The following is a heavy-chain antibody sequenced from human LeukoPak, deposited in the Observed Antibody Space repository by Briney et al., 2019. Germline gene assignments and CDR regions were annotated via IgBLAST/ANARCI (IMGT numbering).Heavy chain of an antibody. V-gene: IGHV3-7*01. CDR3: AELGITMIGGV. CDR2: IKQDGSEK. CDR1: GFTFSSYW. J-gene: IGHJ6*04. D-gene: IGHD3-10*02. Sequence: GGSLRLSCAASGFTFSSYWMSWVRQAPGKGLEWVANIKQDGSEKYYVDSVKGRFTISRDNAKNSLYLQMYSLRAEDTAVYYCAELGITMIGGVWGKGTTVTISS.